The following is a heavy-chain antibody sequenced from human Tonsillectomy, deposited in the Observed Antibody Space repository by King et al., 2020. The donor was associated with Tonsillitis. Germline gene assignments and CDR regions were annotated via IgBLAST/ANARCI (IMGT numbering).Heavy chain of an antibody. CDR2: ISAYNGNT. CDR3: ARASIAVGAGYYFYGLDV. V-gene: IGHV1-18*04. Sequence: QLVQSGAEVKKPGASVKVSCKASGYTFTSYGISWVRQAPGQGLEWMGWISAYNGNTNYAQQLQGRVTMTTDTSTSTAYMELRSLRSDDTAVYSCARASIAVGAGYYFYGLDVWGQGTTVTVSS. J-gene: IGHJ6*02. CDR1: GYTFTSYG. D-gene: IGHD6-19*01.